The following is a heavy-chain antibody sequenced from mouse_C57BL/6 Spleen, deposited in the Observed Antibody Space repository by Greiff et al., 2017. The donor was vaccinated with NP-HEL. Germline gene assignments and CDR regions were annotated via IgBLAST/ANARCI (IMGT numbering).Heavy chain of an antibody. CDR3: ARYYCYWYFDV. CDR1: GYTFTDYY. D-gene: IGHD1-1*02. V-gene: IGHV1-26*01. J-gene: IGHJ1*03. CDR2: INPNNGGT. Sequence: EVQLQQSGPELVKPGASVKISCKASGYTFTDYYMNWVKQSHGKSLEWIGDINPNNGGTSYNQKFKGKATLTVDKSSSTAYMELRSLTSEDSAVYYCARYYCYWYFDVWGTGTTVTVSS.